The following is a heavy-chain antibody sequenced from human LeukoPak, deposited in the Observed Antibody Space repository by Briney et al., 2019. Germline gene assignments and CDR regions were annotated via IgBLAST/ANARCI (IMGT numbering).Heavy chain of an antibody. CDR2: ISGSGGST. D-gene: IGHD1-26*01. CDR1: GFAFSSFA. V-gene: IGHV3-23*01. CDR3: AKGVGTNKGGYYFDY. Sequence: GGSLRLSCAASGFAFSSFAMSWVRQAPGKGLDWVSSISGSGGSTYYADSVKGRFTISRDSSKNTLYLQMNSPRAEDAAVYYCAKGVGTNKGGYYFDYWGQGTPVTVSS. J-gene: IGHJ4*02.